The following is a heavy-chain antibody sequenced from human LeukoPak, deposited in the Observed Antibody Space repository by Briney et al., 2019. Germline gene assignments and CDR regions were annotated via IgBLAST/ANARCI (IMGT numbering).Heavy chain of an antibody. CDR2: IYYSGST. V-gene: IGHV4-61*01. CDR3: ARASRGTAVAVWDY. CDR1: GGSDSSGSYY. Sequence: PSETLSLTCTVSGGSDSSGSYYWSWIRQPPGKGLEWIGYIYYSGSTNYNPPLKSRVTISVDTSKIQFSLQLSSVTAADTAVYYCARASRGTAVAVWDYWGQGTLVTVSS. J-gene: IGHJ4*02. D-gene: IGHD6-19*01.